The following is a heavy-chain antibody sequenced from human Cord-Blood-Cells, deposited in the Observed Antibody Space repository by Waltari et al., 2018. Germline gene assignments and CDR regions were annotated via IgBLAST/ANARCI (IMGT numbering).Heavy chain of an antibody. D-gene: IGHD3-10*01. V-gene: IGHV3-30*18. Sequence: QVQLVESGGGVVQPGRSLRLSCAASGFTFSSYGMHWVRQAPGKGLEGVAVISDDGSKKYYADSVKGRFTIARDNSKNTLYLQMNSLRAEDTAVYYCAKLGYGSVDAFDIWGQGTMVTVSS. CDR2: ISDDGSKK. J-gene: IGHJ3*02. CDR1: GFTFSSYG. CDR3: AKLGYGSVDAFDI.